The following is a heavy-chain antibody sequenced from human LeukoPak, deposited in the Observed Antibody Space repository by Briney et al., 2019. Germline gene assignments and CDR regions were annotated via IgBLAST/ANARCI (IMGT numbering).Heavy chain of an antibody. CDR1: GDSVSSNSAA. D-gene: IGHD6-13*01. V-gene: IGHV6-1*01. J-gene: IGHJ4*02. CDR2: THYRSKLYN. Sequence: SQTLSLTCAISGDSVSSNSAAWNWLRQSPSTGLEWLGRTHYRSKLYNDYAVSVKSRITINPDTSKNQFSLQLNSVTPEDTAVYYCARDAAAAHFDYWGQGTLVTVSP. CDR3: ARDAAAAHFDY.